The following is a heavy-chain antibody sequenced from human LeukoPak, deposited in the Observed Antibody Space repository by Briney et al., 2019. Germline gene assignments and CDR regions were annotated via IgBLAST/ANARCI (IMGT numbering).Heavy chain of an antibody. CDR1: GFTFSNFW. V-gene: IGHV3-7*05. J-gene: IGHJ3*02. Sequence: GGSLRLSCTASGFTFSNFWMSWVRQAPGKGLEWVANINQDGSEKYYVDSVKGRSTISRDNAKNSLYLQMNSLRAGDTAVYYCAREGGTYDSSAYYQAYDAFDIWGQGTMVTVSS. CDR2: INQDGSEK. CDR3: AREGGTYDSSAYYQAYDAFDI. D-gene: IGHD3-22*01.